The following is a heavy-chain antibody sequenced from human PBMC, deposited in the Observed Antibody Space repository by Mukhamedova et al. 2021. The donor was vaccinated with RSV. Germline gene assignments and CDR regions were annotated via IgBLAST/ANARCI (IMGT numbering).Heavy chain of an antibody. CDR3: ARDGRTGEDRAFDI. V-gene: IGHV3-11*06. J-gene: IGHJ3*02. D-gene: IGHD7-27*01. Sequence: GKGRFTISRDNAKNSLYLQMNSLRAEDTAVYYCARDGRTGEDRAFDIWGPGTLVIVSS.